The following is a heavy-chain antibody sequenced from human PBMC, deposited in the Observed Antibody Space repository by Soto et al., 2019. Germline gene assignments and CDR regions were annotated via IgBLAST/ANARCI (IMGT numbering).Heavy chain of an antibody. CDR3: AKLIGRVKAIGGTDNWLDP. Sequence: QVQLVESGGGVVQPGGSLRLSCAASGFIFSSYGMYWIRQAPGKGLEWVAGISHDGSNKYYGDSVKGRCTISRDNSKNTLFLQIDSLRAEDTAVYYCAKLIGRVKAIGGTDNWLDPWGQGTLVIVSS. D-gene: IGHD1-7*01. V-gene: IGHV3-30*18. J-gene: IGHJ5*02. CDR1: GFIFSSYG. CDR2: ISHDGSNK.